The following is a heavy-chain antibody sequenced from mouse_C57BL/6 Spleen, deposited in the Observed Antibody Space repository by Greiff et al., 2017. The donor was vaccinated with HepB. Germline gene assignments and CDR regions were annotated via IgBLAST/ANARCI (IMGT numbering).Heavy chain of an antibody. J-gene: IGHJ4*01. CDR1: GYTFTSYW. D-gene: IGHD3-3*01. CDR3: ARHEDSLGDYAMDY. Sequence: QVQLQQPGAELVRPGSSVKLSCKASGYTFTSYWMHWVKQRPIQGLEWIGNIDPSDSETHYNQKFKDKATLTADKSSSTVYMELSRLTSEDSAVYFCARHEDSLGDYAMDYWGQGTSVTVSS. V-gene: IGHV1-52*01. CDR2: IDPSDSET.